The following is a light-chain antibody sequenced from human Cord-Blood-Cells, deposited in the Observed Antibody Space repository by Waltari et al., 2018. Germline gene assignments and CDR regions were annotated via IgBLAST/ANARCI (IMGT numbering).Light chain of an antibody. CDR3: CSYAGSSTYV. J-gene: IGLJ1*01. CDR2: EGS. CDR1: SSDVGSYNL. Sequence: QSALTQPASVSGSPGQSITISCTGTSSDVGSYNLVSCYQQHPGKAPKLMIYEGSKRPSGVSNLFSGSKSGNTASLTISGVQAEDEADYYCCSYAGSSTYVFGTGTKVTVL. V-gene: IGLV2-23*01.